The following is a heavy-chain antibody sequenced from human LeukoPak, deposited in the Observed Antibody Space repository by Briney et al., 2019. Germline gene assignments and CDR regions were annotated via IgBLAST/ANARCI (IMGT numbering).Heavy chain of an antibody. CDR1: GFSFSGYW. CDR2: IYPGDSDT. Sequence: GESLKISCQGFGFSFSGYWIGWVRQMPGKGLEWMGIIYPGDSDTRYSPSFQGQVTISADKSISTAYLQWSSLKASDTAMYYCARIRVGATGGLYYYYYMDVWGKGTTVTVSS. D-gene: IGHD1-26*01. CDR3: ARIRVGATGGLYYYYYMDV. J-gene: IGHJ6*03. V-gene: IGHV5-51*01.